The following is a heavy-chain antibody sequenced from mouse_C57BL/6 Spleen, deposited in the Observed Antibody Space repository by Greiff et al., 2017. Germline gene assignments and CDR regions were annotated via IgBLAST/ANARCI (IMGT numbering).Heavy chain of an antibody. D-gene: IGHD2-5*01. CDR1: GYNITDYY. CDR3: AREAFWSNYGRTFAY. J-gene: IGHJ3*01. Sequence: VQLQQPGAELVKPGASVKLSCTASGYNITDYYMHWVKPRTEQGLEWIGRLDPEDGETKYAPKFKGKDTITADTSSNPAYLQLSSLTSEATAGYYCAREAFWSNYGRTFAYWGQGTLVTVSA. CDR2: LDPEDGET. V-gene: IGHV14-2*01.